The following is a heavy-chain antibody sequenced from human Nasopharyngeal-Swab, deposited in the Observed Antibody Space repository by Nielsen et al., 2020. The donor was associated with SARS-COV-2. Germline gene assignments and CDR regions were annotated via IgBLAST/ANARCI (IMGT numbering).Heavy chain of an antibody. V-gene: IGHV4-39*01. CDR1: GGSISSHSYY. J-gene: IGHJ6*02. Sequence: SETLSLTCTVSGGSISSHSYYWAWIRKPPGKGREWIGHIYYTGSNHYNPSLRSRVTTSVDTSKNQFSLELRSVTAADTGVYFCARLNYDFGGLYGVDVWGQGTTVTVSS. CDR3: ARLNYDFGGLYGVDV. D-gene: IGHD3-3*01. CDR2: IYYTGSN.